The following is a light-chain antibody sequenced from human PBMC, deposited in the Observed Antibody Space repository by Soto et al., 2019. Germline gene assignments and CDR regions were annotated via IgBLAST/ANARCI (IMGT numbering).Light chain of an antibody. Sequence: DMQMTQSPSSLSASVGDRVTITCRASQNINRYLNWYQQKEGKAPKLLIYAASSLQSGVPSRFTGSGSGTDFTLTITSLQPEEFGTYYCQQGITFCLGTRLEIK. CDR2: AAS. CDR3: QQGIT. J-gene: IGKJ5*01. CDR1: QNINRY. V-gene: IGKV1-39*01.